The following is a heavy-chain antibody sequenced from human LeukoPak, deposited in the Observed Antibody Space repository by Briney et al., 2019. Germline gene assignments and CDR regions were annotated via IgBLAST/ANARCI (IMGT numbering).Heavy chain of an antibody. V-gene: IGHV4-34*01. J-gene: IGHJ4*02. CDR3: ARVATNYDILTGYFDY. D-gene: IGHD3-9*01. CDR1: GGSFSGYY. Sequence: KPSETLSLTCAVYGGSFSGYYWSWIRQPPGKGLEWIGEINHSGSTNYNPSLKSRVTISVDTSKNQFSLKLSSVTAADTAVYYCARVATNYDILTGYFDYWGQGTLVTVSS. CDR2: INHSGST.